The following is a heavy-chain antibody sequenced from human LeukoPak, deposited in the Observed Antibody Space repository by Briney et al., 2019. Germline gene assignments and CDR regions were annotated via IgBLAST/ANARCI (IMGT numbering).Heavy chain of an antibody. D-gene: IGHD5-18*01. CDR3: ASGDTAMDSHFDY. J-gene: IGHJ4*02. CDR1: GFTFSDYA. CDR2: ISYDGSNK. V-gene: IGHV3-30-3*01. Sequence: GGSLRLSCAASGFTFSDYAMHWVRQAPGKGLEWVAVISYDGSNKYYADSVKGRFTISRDNSKNMMYLQMNSLRAEDTAVYYCASGDTAMDSHFDYWGQGTLVTVSS.